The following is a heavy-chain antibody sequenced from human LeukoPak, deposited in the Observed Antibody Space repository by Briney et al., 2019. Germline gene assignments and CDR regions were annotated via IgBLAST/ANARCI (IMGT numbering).Heavy chain of an antibody. CDR2: INHSGST. D-gene: IGHD3-10*01. J-gene: IGHJ5*02. V-gene: IGHV4-34*01. Sequence: PSETLSLTCAVYGGSFSGYHWSWIRRPPGKGLEGIGEINHSGSTNYNPSLKSRVTISVDTSKNQFSLKLSSVTAADTAVYYCARGPAVPRRSPIWFRDFWGNWFDPWGQGTLVTVSS. CDR3: ARGPAVPRRSPIWFRDFWGNWFDP. CDR1: GGSFSGYH.